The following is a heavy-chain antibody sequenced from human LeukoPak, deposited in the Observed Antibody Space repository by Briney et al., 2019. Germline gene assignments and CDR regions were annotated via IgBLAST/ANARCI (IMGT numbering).Heavy chain of an antibody. D-gene: IGHD2-15*01. Sequence: GGSLRLSCAASGFTFSSYAMHWVRQAPGKGLEWVAVISYGGSNTYYGDSVKGRFTISRDNSKNTLYLQMNSLRVEDTAVYYCAREGFAAASDIWGQGTMVTVSS. CDR1: GFTFSSYA. CDR3: AREGFAAASDI. CDR2: ISYGGSNT. V-gene: IGHV3-30*04. J-gene: IGHJ3*02.